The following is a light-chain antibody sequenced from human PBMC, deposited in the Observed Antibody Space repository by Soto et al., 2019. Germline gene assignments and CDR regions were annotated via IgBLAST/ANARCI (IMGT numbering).Light chain of an antibody. CDR1: QYINNY. CDR3: QQRSNWPMYT. CDR2: DAS. J-gene: IGKJ2*01. Sequence: EIVLTQSPVTLSLSPGERATLSCRASQYINNYLAWYQQKPGQAPRLLIYDASIRAAGIPARFSGSWSGTDFTLTISSLEPEDFALYYYQQRSNWPMYTFGQGTKLEIK. V-gene: IGKV3-11*01.